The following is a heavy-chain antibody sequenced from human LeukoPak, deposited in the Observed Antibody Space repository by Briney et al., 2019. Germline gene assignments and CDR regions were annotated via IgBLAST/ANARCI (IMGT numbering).Heavy chain of an antibody. Sequence: SQTLSLTCAVSGGPINNNAYYWSWIRQHPGKGLEWIGDIYFSGNTRNNPSLKSRLAISVDTSKNQFSLKLTSVTVADTAVYYCARLSLVRGVVRWFDPWGQGTLVTVSS. CDR2: IYFSGNT. J-gene: IGHJ5*02. D-gene: IGHD3-10*01. CDR3: ARLSLVRGVVRWFDP. CDR1: GGPINNNAYY. V-gene: IGHV4-31*11.